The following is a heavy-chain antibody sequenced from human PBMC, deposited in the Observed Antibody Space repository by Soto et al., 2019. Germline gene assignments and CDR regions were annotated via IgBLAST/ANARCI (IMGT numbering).Heavy chain of an antibody. J-gene: IGHJ6*03. V-gene: IGHV5-51*03. CDR2: IYPGDSDT. CDR3: ARLHYDFWSGYPFKDYYYYMDV. D-gene: IGHD3-3*01. CDR1: GYSFTSYW. Sequence: EVQLVQSGAEVKKPGASLKISCKGSGYSFTSYWIGWVRQMPGKGLEWMGIIYPGDSDTRYSPSFQGQVTISADKSISIAYLQWSSLKASDTAMYYCARLHYDFWSGYPFKDYYYYMDVWGKGTTVTVSS.